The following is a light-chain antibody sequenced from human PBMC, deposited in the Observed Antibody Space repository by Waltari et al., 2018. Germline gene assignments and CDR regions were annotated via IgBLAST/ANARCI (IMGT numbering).Light chain of an antibody. Sequence: DIVMTQSPESLAVSLVERATLTCKSSQSFLHSSNNKNYFAWYQQKPGQPPKLLLYWASTLKCGVPDRFSGSGSGTDFTLTISSPQAEDVAVYYCQQFHSHLRTFGQGTKVEIK. J-gene: IGKJ1*01. V-gene: IGKV4-1*01. CDR3: QQFHSHLRT. CDR2: WAS. CDR1: QSFLHSSNNKNY.